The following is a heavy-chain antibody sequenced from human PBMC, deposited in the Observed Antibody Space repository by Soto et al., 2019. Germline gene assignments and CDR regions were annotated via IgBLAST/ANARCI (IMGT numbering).Heavy chain of an antibody. CDR3: AGLMERGYSYYGPTSGDV. CDR1: GGSISSSNW. Sequence: SETLSLTCAVSGGSISSSNWWSWVRQPPGKGLEWIGEIYHSGSTNYNPSLKSRVTISVDKSKNQFSLKLSSVTAADTAVYYCAGLMERGYSYYGPTSGDVWGQGTTVTVSS. V-gene: IGHV4-4*02. CDR2: IYHSGST. J-gene: IGHJ6*02. D-gene: IGHD5-18*01.